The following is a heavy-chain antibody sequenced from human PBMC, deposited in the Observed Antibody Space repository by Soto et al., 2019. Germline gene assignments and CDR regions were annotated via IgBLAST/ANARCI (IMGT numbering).Heavy chain of an antibody. CDR1: GYTFTTYY. J-gene: IGHJ4*02. D-gene: IGHD1-26*01. CDR3: AREENSGRDGFDY. CDR2: INPRGGFT. Sequence: QVHLVQSGAEVKKPGASVKVSCKASGYTFTTYYIHWVRQAPGQGLEWMGVINPRGGFTNYEQKFQGRGTMTRDTSTSTVYMELSSLRSEDTAVFYCAREENSGRDGFDYWGQGTLVTVS. V-gene: IGHV1-46*01.